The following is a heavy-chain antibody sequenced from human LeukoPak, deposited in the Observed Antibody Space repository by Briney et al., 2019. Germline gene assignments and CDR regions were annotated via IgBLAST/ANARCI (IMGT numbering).Heavy chain of an antibody. Sequence: SETLSLTCAVSGGSISSSNWWSWVRQPPGKGLEWIGEIYHSGSTNYNPSLKSRVTISVDKSKNQFSLKLSSVTAADTAVYYCARDYGGDSSSCQGGYYFDYWGQGTLVTVSS. J-gene: IGHJ4*02. CDR1: GGSISSSNW. V-gene: IGHV4-4*02. CDR3: ARDYGGDSSSCQGGYYFDY. D-gene: IGHD6-13*01. CDR2: IYHSGST.